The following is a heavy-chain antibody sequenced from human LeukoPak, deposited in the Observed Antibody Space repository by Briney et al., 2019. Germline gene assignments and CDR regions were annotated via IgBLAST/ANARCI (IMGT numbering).Heavy chain of an antibody. CDR1: GLTSTSYT. Sequence: GGSLRLSCVVSGLTSTSYTMDWVRQAPGKGLEWLSSISSSSNDIYYADSVKGRFTISRDNAKNSVLLQMNSLRAEDTALYYCAIIRGRNSWGQGTLVTVSS. CDR3: AIIRGRNS. V-gene: IGHV3-21*01. CDR2: ISSSSNDI. J-gene: IGHJ4*02. D-gene: IGHD3-10*01.